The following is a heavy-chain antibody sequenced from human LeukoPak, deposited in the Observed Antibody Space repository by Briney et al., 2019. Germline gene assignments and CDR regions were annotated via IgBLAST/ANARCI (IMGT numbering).Heavy chain of an antibody. V-gene: IGHV3-7*03. CDR2: INHNGNVN. CDR1: GFTFSSYW. CDR3: ARDHDSSGYYQYYFDY. D-gene: IGHD3-22*01. J-gene: IGHJ4*02. Sequence: GGSLRLSCAASGFTFSSYWMNWARQAPGKGLEWVASINHNGNVNYYVDSVKGRFTISRDNAKNSLYLQMSNLRAEDTAVYYCARDHDSSGYYQYYFDYWGQGTLVTVSS.